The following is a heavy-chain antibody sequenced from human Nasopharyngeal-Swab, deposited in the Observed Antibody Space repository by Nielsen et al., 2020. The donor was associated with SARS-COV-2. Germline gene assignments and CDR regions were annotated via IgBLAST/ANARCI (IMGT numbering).Heavy chain of an antibody. CDR2: VNWNSAAI. Sequence: GGSLRLSCAASGFTFADYAMHWVRQPPGKGLEWVSGVNWNSAAIHYADSVKGRFTISRDNAKNSLYLQMNSLRSEETALYYCAKDVNSALVSGYGMDVWGRGTTVTVSS. V-gene: IGHV3-9*01. CDR1: GFTFADYA. D-gene: IGHD5-18*01. CDR3: AKDVNSALVSGYGMDV. J-gene: IGHJ6*02.